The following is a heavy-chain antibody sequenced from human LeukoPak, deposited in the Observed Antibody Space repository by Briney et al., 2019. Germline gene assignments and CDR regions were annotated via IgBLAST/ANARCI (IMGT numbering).Heavy chain of an antibody. V-gene: IGHV1-69*05. CDR3: AEGESTGSYYEGY. Sequence: SSVKVSCKAAGGTFSSYAINWVRRAPGQGLEWMGGIIPMFDTADYAQRFQGRVTITTDESTSTVYMDLSSLTSEDTAVYYCAEGESTGSYYEGYWGQGTLVTVSS. CDR1: GGTFSSYA. CDR2: IIPMFDTA. J-gene: IGHJ4*02. D-gene: IGHD1-26*01.